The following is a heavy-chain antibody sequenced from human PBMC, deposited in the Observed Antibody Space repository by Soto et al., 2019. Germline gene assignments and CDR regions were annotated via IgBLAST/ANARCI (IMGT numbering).Heavy chain of an antibody. CDR3: ARDGGNWFGP. D-gene: IGHD3-16*01. Sequence: GGFLRLSCAISGFTFSQFNMNWVRQAPGKGLEWVAFISKDSTTMYYAASVKGRFTVSRDNAVNSLNLQMNSLRDDDTAVYYCARDGGNWFGPGGQGTLITVSA. CDR1: GFTFSQFN. J-gene: IGHJ5*02. V-gene: IGHV3-48*02. CDR2: ISKDSTTM.